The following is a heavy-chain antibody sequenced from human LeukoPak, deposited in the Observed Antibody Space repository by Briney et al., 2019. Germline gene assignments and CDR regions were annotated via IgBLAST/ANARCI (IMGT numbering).Heavy chain of an antibody. CDR2: ISSSSSYI. V-gene: IGHV3-21*01. D-gene: IGHD6-19*01. CDR1: GFTFSSYS. J-gene: IGHJ4*02. Sequence: PGGSLRLSCAASGFTFSSYSMNWVRQAPGKGLEWVSSISSSSSYIYYADSVKGRFTISRDNAKNSLYLQMNSLRAEGTAVYYCARVRLQQWLVDYWGQGTLVTASS. CDR3: ARVRLQQWLVDY.